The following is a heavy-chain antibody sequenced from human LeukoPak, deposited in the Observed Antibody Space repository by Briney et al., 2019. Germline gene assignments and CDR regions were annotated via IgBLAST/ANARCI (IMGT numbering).Heavy chain of an antibody. V-gene: IGHV4-59*01. Sequence: KPSETLSLTCTVSGGSISSYYWSWIRQPPGKGLEWIGYIYYSGSTNYNPSLKSRVTISVDTSKNQFSLKLSSVTAADTAVYYCARGYLGYCSGGSCSDFDYWGQGTLVTVSS. CDR1: GGSISSYY. D-gene: IGHD2-15*01. CDR3: ARGYLGYCSGGSCSDFDY. J-gene: IGHJ4*02. CDR2: IYYSGST.